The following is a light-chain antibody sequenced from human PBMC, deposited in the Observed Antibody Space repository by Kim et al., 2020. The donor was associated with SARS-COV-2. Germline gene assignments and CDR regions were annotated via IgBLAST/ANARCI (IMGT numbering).Light chain of an antibody. J-gene: IGKJ5*01. CDR2: AAS. CDR1: QGIGSS. CDR3: QQYYSYPPT. V-gene: IGKV1-16*02. Sequence: ASVGDRVTITCRASQGIGSSLAWFQQKPGQAPQSLIYAASSLHSGVPSKFSGSGSGTDFTLTISSLQPEDFATYYCQQYYSYPPTFGQGTRLEIK.